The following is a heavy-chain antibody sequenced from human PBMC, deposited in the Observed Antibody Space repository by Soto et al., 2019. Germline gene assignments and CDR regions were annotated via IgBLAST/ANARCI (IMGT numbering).Heavy chain of an antibody. V-gene: IGHV4-30-4*01. CDR3: AQVGGFGATTIDH. J-gene: IGHJ4*02. Sequence: QVQLQESGPGLVKPSQTLSLTCTVSGGSISSGDYYWSWIRQPPGKGLEWIGYIYYSGSTYYNPSPKSRGNRSGDPVKDQFPLEPRFGAAANPGGVYWAQVGGFGATTIDHLGQGTLVNVPP. CDR1: GGSISSGDYY. CDR2: IYYSGST. D-gene: IGHD3-10*01.